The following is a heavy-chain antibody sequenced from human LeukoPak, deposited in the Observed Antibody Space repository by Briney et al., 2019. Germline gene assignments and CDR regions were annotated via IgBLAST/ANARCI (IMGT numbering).Heavy chain of an antibody. J-gene: IGHJ4*02. V-gene: IGHV4-39*07. CDR1: GGSISSSSYY. Sequence: SETLSLTCTVSGGSISSSSYYWGWIRQPPGKGLEWIGSIYYSGSTNYNPSLKSRVTISVDTSKNQFSLKLSSVTAADTAVYYCARLHQGDYFDYWGQGTLVTVSS. CDR3: ARLHQGDYFDY. CDR2: IYYSGST. D-gene: IGHD1-26*01.